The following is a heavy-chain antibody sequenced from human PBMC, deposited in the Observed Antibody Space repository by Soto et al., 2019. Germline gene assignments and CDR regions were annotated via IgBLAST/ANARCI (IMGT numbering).Heavy chain of an antibody. D-gene: IGHD1-26*01. V-gene: IGHV3-74*01. Sequence: GGSLRLSCAASGFTFSSYWMHWVRQAPGKGLVWVSRINSDGSSTSYADSVKGRFTISRDNAKNTLYLQMNSLRAEDTAVYYCAREEGELHPAFDIWGQGTMGTVSS. CDR2: INSDGSST. J-gene: IGHJ3*02. CDR3: AREEGELHPAFDI. CDR1: GFTFSSYW.